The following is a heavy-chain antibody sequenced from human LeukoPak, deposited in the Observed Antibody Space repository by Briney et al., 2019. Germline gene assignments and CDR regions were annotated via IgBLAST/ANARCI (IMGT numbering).Heavy chain of an antibody. V-gene: IGHV4-59*11. CDR2: IYYTGST. Sequence: SETLSLTCIVSGGSISYHYWSWIRQPPGKGLEWIGYIYYTGSTNYNPSLKSRVTMSVDTSKNQFSLKLSSVTAADTAVYYCARGQSSGWFDPWGQGTLVTVSS. J-gene: IGHJ5*02. D-gene: IGHD6-19*01. CDR3: ARGQSSGWFDP. CDR1: GGSISYHY.